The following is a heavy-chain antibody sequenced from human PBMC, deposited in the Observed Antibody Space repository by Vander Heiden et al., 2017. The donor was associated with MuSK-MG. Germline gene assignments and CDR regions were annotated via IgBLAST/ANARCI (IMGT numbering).Heavy chain of an antibody. CDR1: GFTFSTSW. CDR2: IKQDGSEQ. Sequence: EVQLVESGGGLVQPGGSLRLSCAASGFTFSTSWMGWVRQAPGKGLEWVANIKQDGSEQYYVDSVKGRFTISRDNAKNSLYLQMNSLRAEDTAVYYCARDRTRFAYWGQGTLVTVSS. D-gene: IGHD3-10*01. J-gene: IGHJ4*02. V-gene: IGHV3-7*01. CDR3: ARDRTRFAY.